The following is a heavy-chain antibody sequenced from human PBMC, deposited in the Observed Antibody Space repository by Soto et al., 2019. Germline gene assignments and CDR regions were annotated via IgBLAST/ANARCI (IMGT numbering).Heavy chain of an antibody. J-gene: IGHJ6*02. CDR1: GFSLRPYT. Sequence: GGSLRLSCAASGFSLRPYTVTWVRQAPGKGLEWVSFIDDRGIYMHYAGSVKCRFTVSRDNAANLVYLQMVSLRVEDTAVYFFAREEVEYANMFRYTGLDVWGQGTTVTVPS. V-gene: IGHV3-21*01. CDR2: IDDRGIYM. D-gene: IGHD3-10*02. CDR3: AREEVEYANMFRYTGLDV.